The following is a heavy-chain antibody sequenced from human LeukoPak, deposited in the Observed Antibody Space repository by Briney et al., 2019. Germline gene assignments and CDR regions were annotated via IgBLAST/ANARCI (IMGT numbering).Heavy chain of an antibody. V-gene: IGHV4-59*01. CDR3: ARGRGGGPDYFDY. CDR1: GGSISSYY. D-gene: IGHD2-15*01. J-gene: IGHJ4*02. CDR2: IYYSGST. Sequence: SETLSLTCTVSGGSISSYYWSWIRQPPGKGLEWIGYIYYSGSTNYNPSLKSRVTISVDTSKNQFSLKLSSVTAADTAVYYCARGRGGGPDYFDYWGQGTLVTVSS.